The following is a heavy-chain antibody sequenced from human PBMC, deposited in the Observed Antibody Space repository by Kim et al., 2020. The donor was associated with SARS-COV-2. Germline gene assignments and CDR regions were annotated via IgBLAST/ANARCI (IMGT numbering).Heavy chain of an antibody. V-gene: IGHV1-3*01. CDR2: GNVNT. CDR3: ARDIGEY. J-gene: IGHJ4*02. D-gene: IGHD3-10*01. Sequence: GNVNTQYSQKFQGRVTITRDTSASTAYMELSSLRSEDTAVYYCARDIGEYWGQGTLVTVSS.